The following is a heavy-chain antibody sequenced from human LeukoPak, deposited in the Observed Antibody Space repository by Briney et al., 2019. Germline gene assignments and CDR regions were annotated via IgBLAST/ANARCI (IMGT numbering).Heavy chain of an antibody. CDR3: AKAQGISWPFDY. Sequence: PGGSLRLSCAASGFTFSGYPIHWVRQAPGKGLEWVAVISYDGSNKYYADSVKGRFTISRDNSKNTLYLQMNSLRAEDTAVYYCAKAQGISWPFDYWGQGTLVTVSS. CDR2: ISYDGSNK. D-gene: IGHD6-13*01. J-gene: IGHJ4*02. V-gene: IGHV3-30-3*02. CDR1: GFTFSGYP.